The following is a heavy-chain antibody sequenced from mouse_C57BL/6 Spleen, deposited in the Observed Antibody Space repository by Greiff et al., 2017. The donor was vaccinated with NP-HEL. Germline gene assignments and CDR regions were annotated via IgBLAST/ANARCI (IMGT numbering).Heavy chain of an antibody. CDR1: GYSITSGYD. V-gene: IGHV3-1*01. CDR2: ISYSGSP. D-gene: IGHD1-1*01. Sequence: EVHLVESGPGMVKPSQSLSLTCTVTGYSITSGYDWHWIRHFPGNKLEWMGYISYSGSPNYNPSLKSRISLTHDTSKNHFFLKLNSVTTEDTATYDCARGGYYGSSYVPWFAYWGQGTLVTVSA. CDR3: ARGGYYGSSYVPWFAY. J-gene: IGHJ3*01.